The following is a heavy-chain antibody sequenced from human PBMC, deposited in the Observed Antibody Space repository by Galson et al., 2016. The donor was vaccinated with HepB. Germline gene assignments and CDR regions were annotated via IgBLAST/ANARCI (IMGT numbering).Heavy chain of an antibody. Sequence: SETLSLTCTVSGGSISSNYWSWIRQPPGKGLEWIGYLFYSGTTNYNPSLKSRVTISVDTSKNQFSLRLNSVTAADTAVYYCAGLRGGNWFDPWGQGTLVTVSS. CDR3: AGLRGGNWFDP. D-gene: IGHD3-16*01. V-gene: IGHV4-59*01. CDR1: GGSISSNY. CDR2: LFYSGTT. J-gene: IGHJ5*02.